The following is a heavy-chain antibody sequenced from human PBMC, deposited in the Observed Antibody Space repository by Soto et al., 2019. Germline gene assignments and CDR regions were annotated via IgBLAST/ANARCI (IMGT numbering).Heavy chain of an antibody. CDR2: IYHSGST. CDR3: ARVAVPAEASDAFDI. V-gene: IGHV4-30-2*01. J-gene: IGHJ3*02. D-gene: IGHD2-2*01. CDR1: GGSISSGGYS. Sequence: QLQLQESGSGLVKPSQTLSLTCAVSGGSISSGGYSWSWIRQPPGKGLEWIGYIYHSGSTYYNPSPKSRVTIXXDXSXXQFSLKLSSVTAADTAVYYCARVAVPAEASDAFDIWGQGTMVTVSS.